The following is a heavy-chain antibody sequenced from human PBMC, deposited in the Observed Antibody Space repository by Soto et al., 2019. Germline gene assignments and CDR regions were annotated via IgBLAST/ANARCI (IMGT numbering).Heavy chain of an antibody. CDR3: ARPLYSYGPMDV. D-gene: IGHD5-18*01. CDR2: IYHSGST. CDR1: GGSISSGGYS. V-gene: IGHV4-30-2*01. Sequence: PSETLSLTCAVSGGSISSGGYSWSWIRQPPGKGLEWIGYIYHSGSTYYNPSLKSRVTISVDRSRNQFSLKLSSVTAADTAVYYCARPLYSYGPMDVWGQGTTVTVS. J-gene: IGHJ6*02.